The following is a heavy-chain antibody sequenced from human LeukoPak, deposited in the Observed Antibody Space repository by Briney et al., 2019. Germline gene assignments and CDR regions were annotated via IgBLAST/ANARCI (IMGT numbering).Heavy chain of an antibody. J-gene: IGHJ6*02. CDR3: ARPTGYSYGGNYYYYGMDV. D-gene: IGHD5-18*01. CDR2: IWYDGSNK. V-gene: IGHV3-33*08. CDR1: GFTVSSNY. Sequence: GGSLRLSCAASGFTVSSNYMSWVRQAPGKGLEWVAVIWYDGSNKYYADSVKGRFTISRDNSKNTLYLQMNSLRAEDTAVYYCARPTGYSYGGNYYYYGMDVWGQGTTVTVSS.